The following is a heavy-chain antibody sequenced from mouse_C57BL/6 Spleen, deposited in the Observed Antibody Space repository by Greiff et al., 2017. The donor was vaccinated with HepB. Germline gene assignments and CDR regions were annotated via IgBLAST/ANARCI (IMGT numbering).Heavy chain of an antibody. CDR2: INPNNGGT. Sequence: EVQLQQSGPELVKPGASVKISCKASGYTFTDYYMNWVKQSPGKSLEWIGDINPNNGGTSYNQKFKGKATLTVDKSSSTAYMELRSLTSEDSAVYYCARGLRDWYFDVWGTGTTVTVSS. J-gene: IGHJ1*03. V-gene: IGHV1-26*01. CDR3: ARGLRDWYFDV. D-gene: IGHD2-2*01. CDR1: GYTFTDYY.